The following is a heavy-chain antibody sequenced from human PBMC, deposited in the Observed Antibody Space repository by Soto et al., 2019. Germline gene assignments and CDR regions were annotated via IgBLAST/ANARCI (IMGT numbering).Heavy chain of an antibody. CDR3: AHRRGYGEMHC. V-gene: IGHV2-5*02. Sequence: QITLKESGPTLVKPTQTLTLTCTFSGFSLSTSGVGVGWIRQPPGKALEWLAIIYWDDDKRYSPSLKSRLTITTDTSNNQVVLTMTNMDAVDTATYYCAHRRGYGEMHCWGQGTLVTVSS. CDR1: GFSLSTSGVG. D-gene: IGHD4-17*01. CDR2: IYWDDDK. J-gene: IGHJ4*02.